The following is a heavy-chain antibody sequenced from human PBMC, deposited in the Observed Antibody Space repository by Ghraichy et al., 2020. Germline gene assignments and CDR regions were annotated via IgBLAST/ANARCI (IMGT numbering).Heavy chain of an antibody. Sequence: GGSLRLSCVASGFTFSNYDMHWVRQATGKGLEWVSAIGADGYTYYQDSVMGRFTISRENAENSLYLQMNSLRAGDTAVYYCARIYYYRWAGDCYGMHVWGQGTTGTVSS. J-gene: IGHJ6*02. CDR1: GFTFSNYD. CDR2: IGADGYT. D-gene: IGHD3-10*01. V-gene: IGHV3-13*01. CDR3: ARIYYYRWAGDCYGMHV.